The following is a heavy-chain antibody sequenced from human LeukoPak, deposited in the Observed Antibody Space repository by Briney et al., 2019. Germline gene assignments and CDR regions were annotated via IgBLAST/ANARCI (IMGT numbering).Heavy chain of an antibody. CDR3: ARGRSSSWYPGDY. Sequence: SETLSLTCTVSGGSISSYYWSWIRQPPGKGLEWIGYIYYSGSTNYNPSLKSRVTISVDTSKNQFSLKLSPVTAADTAVYYCARGRSSSWYPGDYWGQGTLVTVSS. J-gene: IGHJ4*02. CDR1: GGSISSYY. V-gene: IGHV4-59*01. D-gene: IGHD6-13*01. CDR2: IYYSGST.